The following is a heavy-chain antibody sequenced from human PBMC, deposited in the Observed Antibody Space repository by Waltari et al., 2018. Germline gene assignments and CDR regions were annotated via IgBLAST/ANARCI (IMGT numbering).Heavy chain of an antibody. CDR1: GGSISSHY. V-gene: IGHV4-59*11. D-gene: IGHD3-9*01. Sequence: QVQLQESGPGLVKPSETLSLTCTVSGGSISSHYWSWIRQPPGKGLEWIGYIYYSGSTNYTPSLQSRVTISVDTSKNQFSLKLSSVTAADTAVYYCARGALRYFDWLPPDLYYFDYWGQGTLVTVSS. CDR2: IYYSGST. CDR3: ARGALRYFDWLPPDLYYFDY. J-gene: IGHJ4*02.